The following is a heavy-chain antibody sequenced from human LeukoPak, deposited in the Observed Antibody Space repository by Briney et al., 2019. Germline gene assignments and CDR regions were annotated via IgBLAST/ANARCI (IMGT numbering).Heavy chain of an antibody. D-gene: IGHD6-25*01. J-gene: IGHJ3*02. CDR2: ISESEPH. CDR1: GGSVSSSSYY. CDR3: ARGYSSGNGAFDI. Sequence: SETLSLTCAVSGGSVSSSSYYCGWIRQSPGKGLECIGIISESEPHYFNPSLKSRVSISVDTSKNQISLKLNSVTAADTAIYYCARGYSSGNGAFDIWGQGTMVTVSS. V-gene: IGHV4-39*01.